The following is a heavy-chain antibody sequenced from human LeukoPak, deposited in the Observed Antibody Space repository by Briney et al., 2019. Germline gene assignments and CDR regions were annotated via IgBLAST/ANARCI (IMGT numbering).Heavy chain of an antibody. J-gene: IGHJ6*03. Sequence: PSETLSLTCTVSGGSISSFYWNWIRQPPGKGLEWIGYIYYSGSTNYNPSLKSRVTISVDTSKNQFSLKLSSVTAADTAVYYCARVGFRFLGAMVRGKRYYYYMDVWGKGTTVTVSS. D-gene: IGHD3-10*01. CDR3: ARVGFRFLGAMVRGKRYYYYMDV. V-gene: IGHV4-59*01. CDR2: IYYSGST. CDR1: GGSISSFY.